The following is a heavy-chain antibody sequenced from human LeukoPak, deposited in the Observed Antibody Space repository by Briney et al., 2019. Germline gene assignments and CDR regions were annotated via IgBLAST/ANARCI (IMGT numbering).Heavy chain of an antibody. V-gene: IGHV3-33*06. Sequence: PGGSLRLSCAASGFTFSSCGMHWVRQAPGKGLEWVAVIWYDGSNKYYADSVKGRFTISRDNSKNTLYLQMNSLRAEDTAVYYCAKDWRYYDSSGYPDYWGQGTLVTVSS. J-gene: IGHJ4*02. CDR3: AKDWRYYDSSGYPDY. CDR1: GFTFSSCG. D-gene: IGHD3-22*01. CDR2: IWYDGSNK.